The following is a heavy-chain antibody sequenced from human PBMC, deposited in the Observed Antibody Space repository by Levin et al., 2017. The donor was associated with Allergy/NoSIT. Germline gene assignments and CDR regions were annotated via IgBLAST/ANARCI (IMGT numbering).Heavy chain of an antibody. Sequence: SCAASGFTFSSYAMSWVRQAPGKGLELVSAISGSGGSTYYADSVKGRFTISRDNSKNTLYLQMNSLRAEDTAVYYCAKDRDGDLVFDYWGQGTLVTVSS. CDR1: GFTFSSYA. V-gene: IGHV3-23*01. CDR2: ISGSGGST. CDR3: AKDRDGDLVFDY. J-gene: IGHJ4*02. D-gene: IGHD4-17*01.